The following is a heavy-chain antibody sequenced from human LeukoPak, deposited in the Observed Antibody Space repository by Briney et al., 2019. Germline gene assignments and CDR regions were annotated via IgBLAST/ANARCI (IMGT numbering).Heavy chain of an antibody. V-gene: IGHV1-18*01. CDR1: GYTFTSHG. CDR3: ARVYYYDSSVFPFDY. Sequence: ASVKVSCKASGYTFTSHGISWVRQAPGQGLEWMGWISAYNGNTNYAQKLQGRVTMTTDTSTSTAYMELRSLRSDDTAVYYCARVYYYDSSVFPFDYWGQGTLVTVSS. J-gene: IGHJ4*02. CDR2: ISAYNGNT. D-gene: IGHD3-22*01.